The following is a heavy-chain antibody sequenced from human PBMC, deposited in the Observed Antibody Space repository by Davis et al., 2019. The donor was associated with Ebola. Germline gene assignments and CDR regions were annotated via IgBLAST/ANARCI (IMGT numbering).Heavy chain of an antibody. J-gene: IGHJ3*02. V-gene: IGHV3-30-3*01. CDR3: AKDLSRYDALVVGFDI. CDR2: ISYDGSNK. Sequence: GESLKISCAASGFTFSSYAMHWVRQAPGKGLEWVAVISYDGSNKYYADSVKGRFTISRDNSKNTLYLQMNSLRAEDTAVYYCAKDLSRYDALVVGFDIWGQGTMVTVSS. CDR1: GFTFSSYA. D-gene: IGHD2-2*01.